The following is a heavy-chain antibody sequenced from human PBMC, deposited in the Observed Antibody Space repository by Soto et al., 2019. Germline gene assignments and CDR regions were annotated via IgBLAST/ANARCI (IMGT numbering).Heavy chain of an antibody. D-gene: IGHD4-17*01. CDR2: ISYDGSNK. CDR3: AREFGGKDYGFSQPYYYYFYYCRDG. V-gene: IGHV3-30-3*01. CDR1: GFTFSSYA. Sequence: GGSLRLSCAASGFTFSSYAMHWVRQAPSKGLEWVAVISYDGSNKYYADSVKGRFTISRDNSKNTLYLQMNSLRAEDTAVYYCAREFGGKDYGFSQPYYYYFYYCRDGWGQGTTVTVSS. J-gene: IGHJ6*02.